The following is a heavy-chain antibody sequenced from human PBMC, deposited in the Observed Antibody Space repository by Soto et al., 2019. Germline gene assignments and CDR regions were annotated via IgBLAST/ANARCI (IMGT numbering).Heavy chain of an antibody. Sequence: ASVKVSCKASGYTFSSYAMHWVRQAPGQRLEWMGWINAGYGNTKSSQKFQDRVTISRDTSASTAYMELTSLRSEDTAVYYCARDTGDGTFDFWGQGTMVTVSS. CDR3: ARDTGDGTFDF. CDR2: INAGYGNT. D-gene: IGHD7-27*01. J-gene: IGHJ4*02. CDR1: GYTFSSYA. V-gene: IGHV1-3*01.